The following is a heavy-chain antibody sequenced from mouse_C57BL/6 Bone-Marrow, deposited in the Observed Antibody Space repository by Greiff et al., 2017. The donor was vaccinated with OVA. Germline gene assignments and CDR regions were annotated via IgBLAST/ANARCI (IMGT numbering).Heavy chain of an antibody. J-gene: IGHJ2*01. CDR1: GYTFTDYY. Sequence: VQLQQSGAELVRPGASVKLSCTASGYTFTDYYINWVKQRPGQGLEWIARIYPGSGNTYYNEKFKGKATLTADKSSSTAYMQLSSLRSKDSDIYVYARGLPYYFDYWGQGTTLTVSS. D-gene: IGHD2-2*01. V-gene: IGHV1-76*01. CDR2: IYPGSGNT. CDR3: ARGLPYYFDY.